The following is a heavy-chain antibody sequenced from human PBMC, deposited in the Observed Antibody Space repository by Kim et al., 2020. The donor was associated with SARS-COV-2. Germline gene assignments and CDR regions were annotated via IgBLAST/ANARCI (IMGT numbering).Heavy chain of an antibody. J-gene: IGHJ4*02. CDR1: GFAVYRFA. CDR2: ITNNNGKT. Sequence: GGSLRLSCAASGFAVYRFAMNWVRQAPGKGLEWISAITNNNGKTYDQDSVRGWFTICRDESKNIVFLHMNSMRVEDTAVYYCAKDHPSPGRPTFGDWGQG. V-gene: IGHV3-23*01. CDR3: AKDHPSPGRPTFGD.